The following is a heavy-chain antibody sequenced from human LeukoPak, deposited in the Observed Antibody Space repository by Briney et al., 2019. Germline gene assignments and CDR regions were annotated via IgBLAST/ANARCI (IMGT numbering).Heavy chain of an antibody. D-gene: IGHD4-17*01. V-gene: IGHV3-21*01. CDR1: GFTFSSYS. CDR3: ARVSQGDYPNFDY. Sequence: GGSLRLSCAASGFTFSSYSMNWIRQAPGKGLEWVSSISSSSSYIYYADSVKGRFTISRDNAKNSLYLQMNSLRAEDTAVYYCARVSQGDYPNFDYWGQGTLVTVSS. CDR2: ISSSSSYI. J-gene: IGHJ4*02.